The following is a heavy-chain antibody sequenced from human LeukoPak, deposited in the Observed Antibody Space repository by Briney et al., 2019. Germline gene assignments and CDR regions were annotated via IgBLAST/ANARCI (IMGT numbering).Heavy chain of an antibody. CDR2: IYYIGST. CDR3: ATGAGGWFDP. J-gene: IGHJ5*02. V-gene: IGHV4-59*01. Sequence: SQTLSLTCTVSSGSISSYYCNWIRHPPGKGLEWIGYIYYIGSTNYNPSLKSRVTISVETPKNQFSLKLNSVTAADTPVYYCATGAGGWFDPWGQGTLVSVSS. CDR1: SGSISSYY.